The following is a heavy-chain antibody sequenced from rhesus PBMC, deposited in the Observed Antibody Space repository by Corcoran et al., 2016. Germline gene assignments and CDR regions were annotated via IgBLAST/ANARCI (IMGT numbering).Heavy chain of an antibody. J-gene: IGHJ2*01. CDR1: GGSISDSYR. D-gene: IGHD2-15*01. Sequence: QVQLQESGPGVVKPSETLSLTCAVSGGSISDSYRWSWIRQPPGKGLEWIGYIYGSSTSTNYKPTPKSRVTISKDTCKNQFSLKLSSVTAADTAVYYCARGYCSSTCCSSHGVDWYFDLWGPGTPITISS. CDR3: ARGYCSSTCCSSHGVDWYFDL. V-gene: IGHV4S10*01. CDR2: IYGSSTST.